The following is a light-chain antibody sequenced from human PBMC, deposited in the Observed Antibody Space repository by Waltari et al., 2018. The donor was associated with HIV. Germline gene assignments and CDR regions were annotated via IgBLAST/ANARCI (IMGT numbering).Light chain of an antibody. J-gene: IGLJ3*02. CDR1: NSNVGRHH. CDR2: DND. CDR3: SAWDDSLSVVV. V-gene: IGLV1-47*01. Sequence: QSVLTQPPSASGTPGQGVTISCSGRNSNVGRHHVCWYRQLPGTAPKLLIYDNDKRPSGVSARFSGSKSGTSASLAISGLRSDDEADYYCSAWDDSLSVVVFGGGTKLTVL.